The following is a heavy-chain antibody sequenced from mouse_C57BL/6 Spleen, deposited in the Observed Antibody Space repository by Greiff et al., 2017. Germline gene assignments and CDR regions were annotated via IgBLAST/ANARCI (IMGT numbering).Heavy chain of an antibody. D-gene: IGHD2-5*01. Sequence: LQQPGAELVRPGSSVKLSCKASGYTFTSYWMHWVKQRPIQGLEWIGNIDPSDSETHYNQKFKDKATLTVDKSSRTAYMQLSSLTSEDSAVYYCARGSNDFDYWGQGTTLTVSS. J-gene: IGHJ2*01. CDR2: IDPSDSET. CDR3: ARGSNDFDY. CDR1: GYTFTSYW. V-gene: IGHV1-52*01.